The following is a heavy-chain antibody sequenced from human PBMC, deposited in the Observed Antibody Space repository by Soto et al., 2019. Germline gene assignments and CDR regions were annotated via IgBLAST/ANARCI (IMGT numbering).Heavy chain of an antibody. D-gene: IGHD1-7*01. Sequence: GASVKVSCKASGYTFTSYAMHWVRQPPGQRLEWMGWINAGNGNTKYSQKFQGRVTITSDTSASTAYMELSSLRSEDTAVYYCARWTPTGTTLDDAFDIWGQGTMVTVSS. CDR3: ARWTPTGTTLDDAFDI. CDR2: INAGNGNT. V-gene: IGHV1-3*01. J-gene: IGHJ3*02. CDR1: GYTFTSYA.